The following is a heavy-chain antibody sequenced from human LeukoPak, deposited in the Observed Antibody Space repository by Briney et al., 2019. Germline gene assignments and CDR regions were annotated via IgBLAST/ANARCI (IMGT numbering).Heavy chain of an antibody. CDR1: GFTFGSFA. CDR2: IFGSGGSP. V-gene: IGHV3-23*01. CDR3: GKTTAGYSSGQKPAWPVDY. Sequence: GWSLRLSCEAAGFTFGSFAMYWVRQAPGKGREWIAGIFGSGGSPHYADSVKGRFTISRENSKNTVYLQVNSLRAEDTPVYYCGKTTAGYSSGQKPAWPVDYWGQGTLVTVSS. D-gene: IGHD5-18*01. J-gene: IGHJ4*02.